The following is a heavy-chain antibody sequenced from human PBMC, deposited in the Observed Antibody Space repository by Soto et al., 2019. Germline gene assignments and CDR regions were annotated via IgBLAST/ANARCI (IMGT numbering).Heavy chain of an antibody. D-gene: IGHD3-22*01. CDR1: GGSISSYY. CDR3: ARDRTYYDSSGYYYLIAFDI. CDR2: IYYSGST. V-gene: IGHV4-59*01. Sequence: SETLSLTCTVSGGSISSYYWSWIRQPPGKGLEWIGYIYYSGSTNYNPSLKSRVTISVDTSKNQFSLKLSSVTAADTAVYYCARDRTYYDSSGYYYLIAFDIWGQGTMVTVSS. J-gene: IGHJ3*02.